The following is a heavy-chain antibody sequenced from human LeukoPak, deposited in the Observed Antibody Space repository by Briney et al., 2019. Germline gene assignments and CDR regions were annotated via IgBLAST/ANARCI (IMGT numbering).Heavy chain of an antibody. V-gene: IGHV3-53*01. CDR2: IYSAGST. J-gene: IGHJ4*02. Sequence: GRSLRLSCAASGFTVSSNHMSWVRQGPGKGLEWVSLIYSAGSTYYADSVMGRFTISRDNSKNTLYLQMNSLRAEDTAVYYCASHSSSWYGFDYWGQGTLVTVSS. CDR1: GFTVSSNH. D-gene: IGHD6-13*01. CDR3: ASHSSSWYGFDY.